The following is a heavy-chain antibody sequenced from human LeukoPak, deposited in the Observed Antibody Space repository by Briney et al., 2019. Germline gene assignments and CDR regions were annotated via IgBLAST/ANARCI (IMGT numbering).Heavy chain of an antibody. V-gene: IGHV3-7*01. CDR3: AEGTTA. CDR2: INQDGSEK. J-gene: IGHJ5*02. D-gene: IGHD2/OR15-2a*01. CDR1: GFTFTNHL. Sequence: GGSLRLSCAASGFTFTNHLMSWVRQAPGKGLEWVANINQDGSEKFYVDSVKGRFTISRDNAKNSLYLQMNSLRAEDTAVYYCAEGTTAWGQGALVTVSS.